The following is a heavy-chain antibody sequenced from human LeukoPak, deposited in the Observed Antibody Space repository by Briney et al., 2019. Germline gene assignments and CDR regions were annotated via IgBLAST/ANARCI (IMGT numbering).Heavy chain of an antibody. V-gene: IGHV3-23*01. J-gene: IGHJ4*02. Sequence: GGSLRLSCAASGFTFSSYAMSWVRQAPGKGLEWVSAISGSGGSTYYADSVKGRFTISRDNSKNTLYLQMNSLRAEDTAVYYCAKDRIPYSSRWYNSDYWGQGTLVTVSS. CDR1: GFTFSSYA. CDR2: ISGSGGST. D-gene: IGHD6-13*01. CDR3: AKDRIPYSSRWYNSDY.